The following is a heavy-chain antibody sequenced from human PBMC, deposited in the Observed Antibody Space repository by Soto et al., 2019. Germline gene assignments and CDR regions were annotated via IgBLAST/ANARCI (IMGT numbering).Heavy chain of an antibody. CDR1: GYTFTGYY. D-gene: IGHD6-19*01. Sequence: ASVNVSCKASGYTFTGYYMHWVRQAPGQGLEWMGWINPNSGGTNYAQKFQGRVTMTRDTSISTAYMELSRLRSDDTAVYYCARFRYSSGWYRVGHFDYWGQGTLVTVS. V-gene: IGHV1-2*02. CDR2: INPNSGGT. CDR3: ARFRYSSGWYRVGHFDY. J-gene: IGHJ4*02.